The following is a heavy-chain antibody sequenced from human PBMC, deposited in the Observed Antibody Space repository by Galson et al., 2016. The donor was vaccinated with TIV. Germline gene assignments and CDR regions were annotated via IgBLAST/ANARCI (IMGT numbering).Heavy chain of an antibody. CDR1: GDTFSSYD. Sequence: SVKVSCKASGDTFSSYDISWLRQIPGQGFEWMGRINHAVGLIKYAERFQGRFTITAAYMELSSLRSEDTAVYYCSSASHLVPTVHHYWGQGTLVTVSS. CDR3: SSASHLVPTVHHY. CDR2: INHAVGLI. V-gene: IGHV1-69*04. J-gene: IGHJ4*02. D-gene: IGHD3-3*02.